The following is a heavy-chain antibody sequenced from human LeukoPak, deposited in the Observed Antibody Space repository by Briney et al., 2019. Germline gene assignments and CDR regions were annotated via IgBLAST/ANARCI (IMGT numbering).Heavy chain of an antibody. CDR2: ISSNGGST. D-gene: IGHD3-10*01. CDR1: GFTFSSYA. Sequence: GGSLRLSCAASGFTFSSYAMHWVRQAPGKGLEYVSAISSNGGSTYYANSVKGRFTISRDNSKNTLYLQMGSLRAEDMAVYYCARAVTMVRGVIWIDAFDIWGQGTMVTVSS. J-gene: IGHJ3*02. CDR3: ARAVTMVRGVIWIDAFDI. V-gene: IGHV3-64*01.